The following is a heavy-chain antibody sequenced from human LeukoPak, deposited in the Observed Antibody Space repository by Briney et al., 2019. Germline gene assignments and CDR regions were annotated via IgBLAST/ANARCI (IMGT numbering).Heavy chain of an antibody. CDR1: GGSISRYY. V-gene: IGHV4-59*01. CDR3: ARDLLSTAGYFDY. J-gene: IGHJ4*02. D-gene: IGHD6-19*01. Sequence: PAETLSLTCTAPGGSISRYYWSWIRQPPWQGLEWIGYIYYSGSTNYNPSLKSRVTISVDTSKNQFSLNLSSVTAADTAVYYCARDLLSTAGYFDYWGQGTLVTVSS. CDR2: IYYSGST.